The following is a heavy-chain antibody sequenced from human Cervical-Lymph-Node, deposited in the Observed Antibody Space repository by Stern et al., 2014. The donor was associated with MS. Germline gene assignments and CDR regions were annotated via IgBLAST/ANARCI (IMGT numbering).Heavy chain of an antibody. V-gene: IGHV3-21*01. CDR2: ISGRRSYI. CDR1: GFAFSNYT. Sequence: EVQLVQSGGGLVKPGGSLRLSCAASGFAFSNYTMNWVRQAPGKGLEWVSSISGRRSYIYYADSLKGRLTISRDNAKNSVYLQMDNLRVEDTAVYYCTRGGGSSGHWGQGTLVNVSS. CDR3: TRGGGSSGH. J-gene: IGHJ4*02. D-gene: IGHD1-26*01.